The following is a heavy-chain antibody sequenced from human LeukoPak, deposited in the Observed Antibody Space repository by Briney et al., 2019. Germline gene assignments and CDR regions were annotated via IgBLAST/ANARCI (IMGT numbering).Heavy chain of an antibody. D-gene: IGHD7-27*01. CDR1: GFTFSSYS. Sequence: PGGSLRLSCAASGFTFSSYSMNWVRQAPGKGVEWVSSISSSSSDIYYADSVKGGFTISRDNAKNSLYLQMNSLRAEDTAVYYCARVNWVYFDYWGQGTLVTVSS. CDR2: ISSSSSDI. J-gene: IGHJ4*02. CDR3: ARVNWVYFDY. V-gene: IGHV3-21*04.